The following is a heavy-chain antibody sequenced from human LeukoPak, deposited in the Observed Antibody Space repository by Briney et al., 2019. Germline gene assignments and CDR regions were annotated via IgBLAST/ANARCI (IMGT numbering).Heavy chain of an antibody. CDR1: GFTFSSYW. CDR2: INSDGSST. D-gene: IGHD3-16*01. Sequence: GGSLRLSCAASGFTFSSYWMHWVRQAPGKGLVWVSRINSDGSSTSYADSVKGRFTISRDNAKNTLYLQMNSLRAEDTAVYYCARGLVDGYYYYYGMDVWGQGTTVTVSS. J-gene: IGHJ6*02. V-gene: IGHV3-74*01. CDR3: ARGLVDGYYYYYGMDV.